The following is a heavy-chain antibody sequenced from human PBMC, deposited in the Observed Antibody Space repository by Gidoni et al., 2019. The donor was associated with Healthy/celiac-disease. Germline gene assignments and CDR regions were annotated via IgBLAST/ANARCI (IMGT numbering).Heavy chain of an antibody. CDR1: GYSFTSYW. CDR2: IYPGDSDT. Sequence: EVQLVQSGAEVKKPGESLKISCKGSGYSFTSYWLGWVRQMPGKGLEWMGIIYPGDSDTRYSPSFQGQVTISADKSISTAYLQWSSLKASDTAMYYCARHPRYSGSPYYYYYMDVWGKGTTVTVSS. J-gene: IGHJ6*03. V-gene: IGHV5-51*01. D-gene: IGHD1-26*01. CDR3: ARHPRYSGSPYYYYYMDV.